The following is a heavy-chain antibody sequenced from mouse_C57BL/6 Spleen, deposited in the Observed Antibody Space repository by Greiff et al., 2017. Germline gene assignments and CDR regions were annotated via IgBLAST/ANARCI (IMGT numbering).Heavy chain of an antibody. J-gene: IGHJ2*01. Sequence: VQLQQSGPVLVKPGASVKMSCKASGYTFTDYNMNWVKQSHGKSLEWIGVINPYNGGTSYNQKFKGKATLTVDKSSSTAYMELTSLTSEDSAVYYCAGRNYGRFDYWGQGTPLTVSA. CDR2: INPYNGGT. CDR3: AGRNYGRFDY. D-gene: IGHD1-1*01. CDR1: GYTFTDYN. V-gene: IGHV1-19*01.